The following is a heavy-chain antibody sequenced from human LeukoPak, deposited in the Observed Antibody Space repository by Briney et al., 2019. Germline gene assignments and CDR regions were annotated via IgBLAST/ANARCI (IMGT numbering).Heavy chain of an antibody. D-gene: IGHD1-26*01. Sequence: GGSLRLSCAASGFTFSSYSMSWVRQAPGKGLEWVSYISSSGGTIYYADSVKGRFTISRDNAKNSLYLQMNSLRAEDTAVYYCARGGSYYNEAFDIWGQGTMVTVSS. CDR2: ISSSGGTI. CDR1: GFTFSSYS. V-gene: IGHV3-48*01. CDR3: ARGGSYYNEAFDI. J-gene: IGHJ3*02.